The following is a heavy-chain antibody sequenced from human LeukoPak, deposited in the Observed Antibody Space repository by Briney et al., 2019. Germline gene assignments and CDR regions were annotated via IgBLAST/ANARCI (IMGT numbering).Heavy chain of an antibody. D-gene: IGHD3-10*01. V-gene: IGHV1-69-2*01. CDR3: ATVPPYYYGSGSYHWFDP. Sequence: ATVKISCKVSGYTFTDYYMHWMRQAPGKGLEWMGLVDPEDGETIYAEKFQGRVTITADTSTDTAYMELSSLRSEDTAVYYCATVPPYYYGSGSYHWFDPWGQGTLVTVSS. CDR2: VDPEDGET. CDR1: GYTFTDYY. J-gene: IGHJ5*02.